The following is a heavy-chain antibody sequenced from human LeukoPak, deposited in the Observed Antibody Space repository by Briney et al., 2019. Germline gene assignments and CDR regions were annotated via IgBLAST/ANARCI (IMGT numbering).Heavy chain of an antibody. J-gene: IGHJ4*02. D-gene: IGHD3-10*01. CDR1: GFTFSSYS. CDR3: ARELTENLWGSGSYYRLDY. V-gene: IGHV3-21*04. CDR2: ISSSSSYI. Sequence: GGSLRPSCAASGFTFSSYSMNWVRQAPGKGLEWVSSISSSSSYIYYADSVKGRFTISRDNAKNSLYLQMNSLRAEDTAVYYCARELTENLWGSGSYYRLDYWGQGTLVTVSS.